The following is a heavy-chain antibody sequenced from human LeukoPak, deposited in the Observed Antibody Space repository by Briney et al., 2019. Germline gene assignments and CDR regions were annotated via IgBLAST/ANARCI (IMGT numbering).Heavy chain of an antibody. CDR1: GFTFSNYA. Sequence: GGSLRLSCAASGFTFSNYAMSWVRQAPGKGLEWVSAISGSGGSTYHADSVKGRFTISRDNSQDTLYLQMNSLRAEDTAVYYCAKSVGSGGSWPLDYWGQGTLVTVSS. CDR2: ISGSGGST. J-gene: IGHJ4*02. CDR3: AKSVGSGGSWPLDY. D-gene: IGHD2-15*01. V-gene: IGHV3-23*01.